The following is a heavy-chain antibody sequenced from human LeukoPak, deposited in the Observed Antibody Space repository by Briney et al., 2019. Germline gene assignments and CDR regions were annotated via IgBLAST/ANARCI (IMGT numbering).Heavy chain of an antibody. CDR1: GYTFTSYD. CDR3: ARGRPRRFGSSAKIGWELRGDFDY. J-gene: IGHJ4*02. CDR2: ISAYNGNT. D-gene: IGHD1-26*01. Sequence: ASVKVSCKASGYTFTSYDINWVRQATGQGLEWMGWISAYNGNTNYAQKLQGRVTMTTDTSTSTAYMELRSLRSDDTAVYYCARGRPRRFGSSAKIGWELRGDFDYWGQGTLVTVSS. V-gene: IGHV1-18*01.